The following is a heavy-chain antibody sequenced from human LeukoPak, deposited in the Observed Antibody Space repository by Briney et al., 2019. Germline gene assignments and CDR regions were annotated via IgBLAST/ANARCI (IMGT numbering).Heavy chain of an antibody. V-gene: IGHV1-18*01. CDR1: GYTFTSYG. CDR3: ARGDGNNRGDY. Sequence: GASVKVSCKASGYTFTSYGISWVRQAPGQGLEWMGWISAYNGNTNYAQKLQGRVTMTGDTSTSTVYMELSSPRSEDTAVYYCARGDGNNRGDYWGQGTLVTVSS. CDR2: ISAYNGNT. J-gene: IGHJ4*02. D-gene: IGHD5-24*01.